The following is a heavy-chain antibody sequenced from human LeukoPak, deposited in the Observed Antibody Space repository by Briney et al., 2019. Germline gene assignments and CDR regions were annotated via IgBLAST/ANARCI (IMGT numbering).Heavy chain of an antibody. V-gene: IGHV3-53*01. Sequence: PGESLRLSCAASGFTVSINYMSWVHQAPGKGLEWVSVIYSGGNTYYADSVKGRFTISRDNSKTTVYLQMNSLRAEDTAVYYCARGETSSYDYWGQGTLVTVSS. J-gene: IGHJ4*02. CDR1: GFTVSINY. CDR3: ARGETSSYDY. D-gene: IGHD2-2*01. CDR2: IYSGGNT.